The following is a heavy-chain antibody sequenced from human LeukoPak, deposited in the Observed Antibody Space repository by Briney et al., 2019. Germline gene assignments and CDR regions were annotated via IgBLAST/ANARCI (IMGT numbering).Heavy chain of an antibody. CDR2: IYHSGAT. J-gene: IGHJ4*02. V-gene: IGHV4-38-2*02. CDR1: GYSISSAYY. D-gene: IGHD2-21*02. CDR3: ARVVTGGLYYFDS. Sequence: SETLSLTCTVSGYSISSAYYWGWIRQPPGKGLEWIASIYHSGATYYNPSLKSRVTISVDTSKNQFSLKLTSVTAADTAVYYCARVVTGGLYYFDSWGQGTLVTVSS.